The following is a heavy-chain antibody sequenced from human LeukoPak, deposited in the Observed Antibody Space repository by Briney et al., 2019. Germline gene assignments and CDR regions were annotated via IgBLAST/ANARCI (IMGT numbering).Heavy chain of an antibody. V-gene: IGHV1-69*13. J-gene: IGHJ6*02. CDR2: IIPIFGTA. Sequence: GASVKVSCKASGGTFSSYAISWVRQAPGQGLEWMGGIIPIFGTANYAQKFQGRVTITADESTSTAYMELSSLRSEDTAVYYCARARPPGRRNYYYYGMDVWGQGTTVTVSS. CDR3: ARARPPGRRNYYYYGMDV. CDR1: GGTFSSYA.